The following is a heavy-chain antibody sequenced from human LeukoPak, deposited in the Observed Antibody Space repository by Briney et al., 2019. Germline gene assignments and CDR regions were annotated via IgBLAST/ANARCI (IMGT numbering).Heavy chain of an antibody. V-gene: IGHV3-23*01. Sequence: GGSLRLSCAASGFTFSSYAMSWVRQAPGKGLEWVSAISGSGGSTYYADSVKGRFTISRDNAKNSLYLQMNSLRSEDTALYYCAKDNIRIVVAGTIDYWGQGTLVTVSS. CDR2: ISGSGGST. D-gene: IGHD6-19*01. CDR3: AKDNIRIVVAGTIDY. CDR1: GFTFSSYA. J-gene: IGHJ4*02.